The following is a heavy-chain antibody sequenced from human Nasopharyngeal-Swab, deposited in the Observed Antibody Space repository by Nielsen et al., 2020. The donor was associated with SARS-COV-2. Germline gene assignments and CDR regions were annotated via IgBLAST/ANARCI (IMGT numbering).Heavy chain of an antibody. CDR3: ARDGGLGYSDYDTLDAFDI. J-gene: IGHJ3*02. Sequence: WIRQPPGKGLEWVSYISSSSSTIYYADSVKGRSTISRDNAKNSLYLQMNSLRAEDTAVYYCARDGGLGYSDYDTLDAFDIWGQGTMVTVSS. CDR2: ISSSSSTI. D-gene: IGHD5-12*01. V-gene: IGHV3-48*04.